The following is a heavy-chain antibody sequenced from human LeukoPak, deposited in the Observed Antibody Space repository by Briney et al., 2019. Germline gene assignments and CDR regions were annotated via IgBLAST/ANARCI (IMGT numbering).Heavy chain of an antibody. CDR1: GYTFTGYY. J-gene: IGHJ5*02. CDR2: INPNSGGT. Sequence: ASVKVSCKASGYTFTGYYVHWVRQAPGQGLEWMGRINPNSGGTNYAQKFQGRVTMTRDTSISTAYMELCRLRSDDTAVYYCATYCSSTSCPNWFDPWGQGTLVTVSS. CDR3: ATYCSSTSCPNWFDP. V-gene: IGHV1-2*06. D-gene: IGHD2-2*01.